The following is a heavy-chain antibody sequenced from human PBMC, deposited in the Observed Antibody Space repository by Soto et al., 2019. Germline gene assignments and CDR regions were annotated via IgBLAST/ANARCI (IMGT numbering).Heavy chain of an antibody. CDR1: GFTFSAYW. D-gene: IGHD6-25*01. Sequence: PGGSLRLSCAASGFTFSAYWIHWVRRTPGKGLVWVSRIHRDGSATNYADSVKGRFTVSRDNAKKTVFLQMNSLRAEDTAVYYSGRDLHIAAADYWGQGALVTVSS. CDR2: IHRDGSAT. J-gene: IGHJ4*02. V-gene: IGHV3-74*01. CDR3: GRDLHIAAADY.